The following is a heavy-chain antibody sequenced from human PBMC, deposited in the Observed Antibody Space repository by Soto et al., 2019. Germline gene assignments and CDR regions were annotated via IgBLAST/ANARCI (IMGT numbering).Heavy chain of an antibody. V-gene: IGHV4-61*01. CDR3: ARDFAYFDS. CDR1: GGSFKSGSYS. J-gene: IGHJ4*02. Sequence: QVQLQESGPGLVKPSETLSLTCTVSGGSFKSGSYSWSWIRQPPGKGLEGIGYLYHTARTSYDPSLKSRVSISMDTSENQFSLNPDSVPAADTAVYFCARDFAYFDSWGQGTLVTVSS. D-gene: IGHD3-3*01. CDR2: LYHTART.